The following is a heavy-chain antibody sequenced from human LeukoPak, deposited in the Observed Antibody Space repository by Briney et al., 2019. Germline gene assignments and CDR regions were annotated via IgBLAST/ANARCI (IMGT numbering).Heavy chain of an antibody. V-gene: IGHV3-74*01. Sequence: GGSLRLSCAASGFTFSSYWMHWVRQAPGKGLVWVSRINNDGSSINYADSVKGRFTISRDNAKNTLYLQMNSLRAEDTAVYYCARDSSPGWFDPWGQGTLVTVSS. J-gene: IGHJ5*02. CDR2: INNDGSSI. CDR1: GFTFSSYW. CDR3: ARDSSPGWFDP.